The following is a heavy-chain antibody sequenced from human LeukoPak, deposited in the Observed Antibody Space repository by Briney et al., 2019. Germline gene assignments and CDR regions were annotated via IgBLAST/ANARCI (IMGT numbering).Heavy chain of an antibody. CDR2: IYYSGST. CDR1: GGSISSSSYY. J-gene: IGHJ4*02. CDR3: ARLSWIQLWTDIDY. Sequence: SETLSLTCTVSGGSISSSSYYWGWIRQPPGKGLEWVGSIYYSGSTYYNPSLKSRVTISVDTSKNQFSLKLSSVTVADTAVYYCARLSWIQLWTDIDYWGQGTLVTVSS. D-gene: IGHD5-18*01. V-gene: IGHV4-39*01.